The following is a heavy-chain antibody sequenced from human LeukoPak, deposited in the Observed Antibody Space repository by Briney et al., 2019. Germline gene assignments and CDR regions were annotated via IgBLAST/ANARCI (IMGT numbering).Heavy chain of an antibody. CDR1: GYTFTGYF. J-gene: IGHJ4*02. D-gene: IGHD6-13*01. CDR3: ATSSSANPNHDY. Sequence: GASVKVSCKASGYTFTGYFMHWVRQSPGQGLERMGWINPNSGGKNYAQKFQGRVTMTRDTSISTAYMELSTLRSDATAVYYVATSSSANPNHDYWGQGTLVTVSS. CDR2: INPNSGGK. V-gene: IGHV1-2*02.